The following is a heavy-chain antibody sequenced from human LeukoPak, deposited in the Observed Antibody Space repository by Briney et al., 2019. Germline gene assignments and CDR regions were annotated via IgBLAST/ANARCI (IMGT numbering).Heavy chain of an antibody. Sequence: PSETLSLTCTVSGGSISSSSYYWGWIRQPPGKGLEWIGSIYYSGSTYYNPSLKSRVTISIDTSKNQFSPKLSSVTAADTAVYYCARPQSGEFGTLYFDYWGQGTLVTVSS. D-gene: IGHD3-10*01. CDR3: ARPQSGEFGTLYFDY. J-gene: IGHJ4*02. V-gene: IGHV4-39*01. CDR2: IYYSGST. CDR1: GGSISSSSYY.